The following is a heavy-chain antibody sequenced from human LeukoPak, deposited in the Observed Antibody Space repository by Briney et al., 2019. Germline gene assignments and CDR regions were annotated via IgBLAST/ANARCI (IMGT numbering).Heavy chain of an antibody. J-gene: IGHJ6*03. D-gene: IGHD6-6*01. CDR3: ARGPNSSSSYYYYYYYMDV. CDR1: GFTFSSYE. CDR2: ISSSGSTI. V-gene: IGHV3-48*03. Sequence: GGSLRLSCAASGFTFSSYEMNWVRQAPGKGLEWVSYISSSGSTIYYADSVKGRFTISRDNAKNSLYLQMNSLRAEDTAVYYCARGPNSSSSYYYYYYYMDVWGKGTTVTVSS.